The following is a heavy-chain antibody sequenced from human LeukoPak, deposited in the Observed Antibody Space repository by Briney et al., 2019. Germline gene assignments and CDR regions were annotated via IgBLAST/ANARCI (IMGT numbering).Heavy chain of an antibody. J-gene: IGHJ6*02. Sequence: GGSLRLSCAASGFTFSSYSMNWVRQAPGKGLEWVSSISSSSSYIYYADSVKGRFPISRDNAKNSLYLQMNGLRAEDTAVYYCARDWGYYYYYGMDVWGQGTTVTVSS. V-gene: IGHV3-21*01. D-gene: IGHD3-16*01. CDR3: ARDWGYYYYYGMDV. CDR2: ISSSSSYI. CDR1: GFTFSSYS.